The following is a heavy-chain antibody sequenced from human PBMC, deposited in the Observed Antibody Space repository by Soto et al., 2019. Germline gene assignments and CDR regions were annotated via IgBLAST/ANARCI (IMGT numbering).Heavy chain of an antibody. Sequence: QVQLQESGPGLVKPSQTLSLTCTVSGGSISSGGYYWSWIRQHPGKGLEWIGYIYYSGSTYYNPSLKSRVTISVDTSKTQYSLKLSSVTAADTAVYYCARADSSSWFDNWFDHWGQGTLVTVSS. CDR1: GGSISSGGYY. D-gene: IGHD6-13*01. J-gene: IGHJ5*02. CDR2: IYYSGST. CDR3: ARADSSSWFDNWFDH. V-gene: IGHV4-31*03.